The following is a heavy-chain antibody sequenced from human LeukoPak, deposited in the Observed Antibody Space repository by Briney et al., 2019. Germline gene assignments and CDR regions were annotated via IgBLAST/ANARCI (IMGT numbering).Heavy chain of an antibody. CDR1: GYTFTSYG. CDR2: ISAYNGNT. Sequence: GESLKISCKASGYTFTSYGISWVRQAPGQGLEWMGWISAYNGNTNYAQKLQGRVTMTTDTSTSTAYMELRSLRSDDTAVYYCARVDTAMAYAFDIWGQGTMVTVSS. CDR3: ARVDTAMAYAFDI. V-gene: IGHV1-18*01. J-gene: IGHJ3*02. D-gene: IGHD5-18*01.